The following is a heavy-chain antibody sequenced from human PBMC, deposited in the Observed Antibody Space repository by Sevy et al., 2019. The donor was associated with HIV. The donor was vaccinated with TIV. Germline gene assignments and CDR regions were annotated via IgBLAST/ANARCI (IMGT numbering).Heavy chain of an antibody. CDR2: ISSSSTSI. V-gene: IGHV3-48*02. CDR1: GFTFSSYS. CDR3: ARGYTGYDVGPLDY. Sequence: GGSLRLSCAASGFTFSSYSMNWVRQAPGKGLEWVSYISSSSTSIYYVDSVKGRFPISRDNAKNSLYLQMNSLRDEDTAVYYCARGYTGYDVGPLDYWGQGTLVTVSS. D-gene: IGHD5-12*01. J-gene: IGHJ4*02.